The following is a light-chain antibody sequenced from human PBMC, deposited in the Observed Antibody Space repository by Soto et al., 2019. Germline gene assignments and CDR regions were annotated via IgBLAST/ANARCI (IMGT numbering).Light chain of an antibody. CDR3: QHYDRSHPAIT. CDR1: QSFSSSY. CDR2: GSS. Sequence: EIVLTQSPGTLSLSPGERATLSCRASQSFSSSYLAWYQQKPGQAPRLLIYGSSSRSTGIPDRFSGSGSETDFTRTISRLEPEDFAVYYCQHYDRSHPAITFGQGTRLEIK. J-gene: IGKJ5*01. V-gene: IGKV3-20*01.